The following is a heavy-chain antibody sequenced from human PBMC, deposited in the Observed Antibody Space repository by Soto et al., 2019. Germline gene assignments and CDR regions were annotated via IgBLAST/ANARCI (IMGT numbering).Heavy chain of an antibody. J-gene: IGHJ6*02. V-gene: IGHV3-11*01. D-gene: IGHD3-22*01. Sequence: PRGSLRLSCSASVFIFNDYYMSWSRQAPGKGLEWVAYISSGASTISYADSVKGRFTISRDNTKNLLYLQMNSLRAEDTAVYYCARDLKAVVNHIHYNHYGLDVWGQGTTVTVSS. CDR2: ISSGASTI. CDR1: VFIFNDYY. CDR3: ARDLKAVVNHIHYNHYGLDV.